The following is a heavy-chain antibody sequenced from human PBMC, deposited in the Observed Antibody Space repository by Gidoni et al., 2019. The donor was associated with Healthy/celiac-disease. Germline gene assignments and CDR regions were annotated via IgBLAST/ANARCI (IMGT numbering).Heavy chain of an antibody. D-gene: IGHD6-19*01. CDR2: IYYSGRT. CDR1: GGSISSSSYY. CDR3: ARQPADLIYSSGWSNLPGYYFDY. J-gene: IGHJ4*02. V-gene: IGHV4-39*01. Sequence: QLQLQESGPGLVKPSETLSLTCTVSGGSISSSSYYWGWIRQPPGKGLEWIGSIYYSGRTYYNPSLKSRVTRSVDTSKNQFSLKLSSVTAADTAVYYCARQPADLIYSSGWSNLPGYYFDYWGQGTLVTVSS.